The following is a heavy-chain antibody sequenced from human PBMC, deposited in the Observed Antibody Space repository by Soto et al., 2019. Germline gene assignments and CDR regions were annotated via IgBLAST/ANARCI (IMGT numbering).Heavy chain of an antibody. J-gene: IGHJ6*02. CDR1: GFTFSSYS. Sequence: EVQLVESGGGLVKPGGSLRLCCAASGFTFSSYSMNWVRQAPGKGLEWVSSISSSSSYIYYADSVKGRFTISRDNAKNSLYLQMNSLRAEDTAVYYCARDKAEDIVVVPAPPNYYYYYGMDVWGQGTTVTVSS. D-gene: IGHD2-2*01. CDR2: ISSSSSYI. V-gene: IGHV3-21*01. CDR3: ARDKAEDIVVVPAPPNYYYYYGMDV.